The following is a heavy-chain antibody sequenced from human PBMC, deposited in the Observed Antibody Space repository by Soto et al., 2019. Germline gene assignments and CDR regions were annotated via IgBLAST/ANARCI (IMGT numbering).Heavy chain of an antibody. V-gene: IGHV1-69*13. Sequence: GASVKVSCKASGGTFSSYAISWVRQAPGQGLEWMGGIIPIFGTANYAQKFQGRVTITADESTSTAYMELSSLRSEDTAVYYCARDKGYSSSWYAYYFDYWGQGTLVTVSS. D-gene: IGHD6-13*01. CDR1: GGTFSSYA. J-gene: IGHJ4*02. CDR2: IIPIFGTA. CDR3: ARDKGYSSSWYAYYFDY.